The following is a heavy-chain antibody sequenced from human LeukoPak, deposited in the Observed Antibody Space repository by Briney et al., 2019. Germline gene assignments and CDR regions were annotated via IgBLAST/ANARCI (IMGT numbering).Heavy chain of an antibody. CDR1: GFTFSSYW. D-gene: IGHD3-16*01. J-gene: IGHJ1*01. CDR2: INSDGSST. V-gene: IGHV3-74*01. CDR3: AKDDDWGRYKH. Sequence: GGSLRLSCAASGFTFSSYWMHWVRQAPGKGLVWVSRINSDGSSTSYADSVKGRFTISRDNAKNTLYLQMNSLRAEDTAVYYCAKDDDWGRYKHWGQGTLVTVSS.